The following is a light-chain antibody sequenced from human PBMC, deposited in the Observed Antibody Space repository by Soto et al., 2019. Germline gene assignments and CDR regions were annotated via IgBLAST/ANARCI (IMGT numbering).Light chain of an antibody. CDR2: ADN. J-gene: IGLJ1*01. CDR3: CSYAGSYTHV. V-gene: IGLV2-23*01. Sequence: QSVLTQPASVSVSPGQSITISCTGPSSDAWTYNLVSWFQQHPGKAPKLMIYADNKRPSGVSNRFSASKSGITASLTISGLQPEDEADHYCCSYAGSYTHVFGTVTKVTVL. CDR1: SSDAWTYNL.